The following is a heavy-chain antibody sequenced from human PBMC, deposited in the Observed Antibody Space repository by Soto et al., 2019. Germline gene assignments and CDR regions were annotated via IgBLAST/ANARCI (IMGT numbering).Heavy chain of an antibody. CDR1: GFTFSSYA. Sequence: VQLLESGGGLVQPGRSLRLSCAASGFTFSSYAMHWVRQAPGKGLEWVAGIADDGRNKYYADSVKGRFTISRDNSKNPLYLQMSSLKIEDTAVYSFARDLERVFDSWGQGTLVTVSS. CDR3: ARDLERVFDS. J-gene: IGHJ4*02. D-gene: IGHD1-1*01. V-gene: IGHV3-30*04. CDR2: IADDGRNK.